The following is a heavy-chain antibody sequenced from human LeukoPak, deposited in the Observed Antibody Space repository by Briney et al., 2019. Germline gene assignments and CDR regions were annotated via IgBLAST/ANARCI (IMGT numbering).Heavy chain of an antibody. J-gene: IGHJ4*02. CDR1: GYTLTGYY. V-gene: IGHV1-2*02. Sequence: ASVKVSCKASGYTLTGYYMHWVRQAPGQGLEWMGWINPNSGGTNYAQKFQGRVTMTRDTSISTAYMELSRLRSDDTAVYYCASYRFLEWLLDYWGQGTLVTVSS. CDR3: ASYRFLEWLLDY. D-gene: IGHD3-3*01. CDR2: INPNSGGT.